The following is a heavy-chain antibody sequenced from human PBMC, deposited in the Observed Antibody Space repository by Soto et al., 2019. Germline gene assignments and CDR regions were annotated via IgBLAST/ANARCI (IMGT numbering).Heavy chain of an antibody. CDR1: GGSISSGDYY. CDR3: ASHDYAHYGIDV. Sequence: TLSLTCTVSGGSISSGDYYWSWIRQPPGKGLEWIGYIYYSGSTYYNPSLKSRVTISVDTSKNQFSLKLSSVTAADTAVYYCASHDYAHYGIDVWGQGTKVTVSS. CDR2: IYYSGST. V-gene: IGHV4-30-4*01. D-gene: IGHD4-17*01. J-gene: IGHJ6*02.